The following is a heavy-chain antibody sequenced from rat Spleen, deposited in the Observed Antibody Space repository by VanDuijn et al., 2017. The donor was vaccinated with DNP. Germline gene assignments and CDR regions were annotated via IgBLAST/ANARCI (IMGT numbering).Heavy chain of an antibody. V-gene: IGHV5-31*01. J-gene: IGHJ2*01. CDR3: ARHVLPLRVWDY. CDR2: ISSASGST. D-gene: IGHD1-4*01. Sequence: EVQLVESGGDLVRPGRSLKLSCVASEFTFNNYWMTWFRQVPGKGLEWVASISSASGSTYYPDSAKGRFTISRDIAKSTLYLQMNSLRSEDMATYYCARHVLPLRVWDYWGQGVMVTVSS. CDR1: EFTFNNYW.